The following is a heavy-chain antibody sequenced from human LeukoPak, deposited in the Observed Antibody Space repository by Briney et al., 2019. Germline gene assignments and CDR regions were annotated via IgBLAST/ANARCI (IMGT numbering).Heavy chain of an antibody. Sequence: GGSLRLSCAASGFTFSSYAMSWVRQAPGKGLEWVAFIRYDGSNKYYADSVKGRFTISRDNSKNTLYLQMNSLRAEDTAVYYCAKTAAGTDWYFDYWGQGTLVTVSS. CDR3: AKTAAGTDWYFDY. D-gene: IGHD6-13*01. CDR2: IRYDGSNK. CDR1: GFTFSSYA. V-gene: IGHV3-30*02. J-gene: IGHJ4*02.